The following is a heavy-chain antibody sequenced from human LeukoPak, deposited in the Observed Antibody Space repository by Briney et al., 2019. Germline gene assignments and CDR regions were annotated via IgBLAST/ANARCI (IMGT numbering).Heavy chain of an antibody. CDR2: IYYSGST. J-gene: IGHJ3*02. Sequence: SETLSLTCTVSGGSISSYYWSWIRQPPGKGLEWIGYIYYSGSTNYNPSLKSRVTISVDTSKNQFSLKLSSVTAADTAVYYCARSNYPLDAFDIWGQGTMVTVSS. CDR3: ARSNYPLDAFDI. D-gene: IGHD5-24*01. V-gene: IGHV4-59*01. CDR1: GGSISSYY.